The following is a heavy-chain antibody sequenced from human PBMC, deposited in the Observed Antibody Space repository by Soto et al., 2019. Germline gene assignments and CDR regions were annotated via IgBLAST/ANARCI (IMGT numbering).Heavy chain of an antibody. D-gene: IGHD3-9*01. CDR3: ARRPGGLKSNILSPYY. CDR1: GVSINNDDW. Sequence: SETLSLTCTVSGVSINNDDWWAWVRQPPGKGLEWIGEIFYSGSYKYNPSRKTRVTISADKSKNQFSLNLHSVTAADTAVYYCARRPGGLKSNILSPYYWGQGTLVTVSS. V-gene: IGHV4-4*02. CDR2: IFYSGSY. J-gene: IGHJ4*02.